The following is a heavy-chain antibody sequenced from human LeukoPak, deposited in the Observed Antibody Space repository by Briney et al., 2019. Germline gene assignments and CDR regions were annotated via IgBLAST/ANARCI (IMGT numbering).Heavy chain of an antibody. J-gene: IGHJ4*02. V-gene: IGHV3-64D*06. CDR2: ITSDGSSI. D-gene: IGHD3-10*01. Sequence: GGSLRLSCTASRFTFSNFNMHWVRQAPGKGLQFASGITSDGSSIDYADSVRGRFTISRDNSKSTLYLRMSSLRVEDTALYYCVRGLYGLGWVYWGPGTRVTVSS. CDR3: VRGLYGLGWVY. CDR1: RFTFSNFN.